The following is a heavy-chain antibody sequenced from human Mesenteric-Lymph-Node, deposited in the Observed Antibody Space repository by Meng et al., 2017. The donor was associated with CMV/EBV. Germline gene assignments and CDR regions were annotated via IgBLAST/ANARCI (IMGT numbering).Heavy chain of an antibody. CDR1: GGSISSSSYY. CDR3: ARALVVPAASQNYYYYYGMDV. Sequence: GSLSLTCTVSGGSISSSSYYWGWIRQPPGKGLEWIGSIYYSGSTNYNPSLKSRVTISVDTSKNQFSLKLSSVTAADTAVYYCARALVVPAASQNYYYYYGMDVWGQGTTVTVSS. CDR2: IYYSGST. V-gene: IGHV4-39*07. J-gene: IGHJ6*02. D-gene: IGHD2-2*01.